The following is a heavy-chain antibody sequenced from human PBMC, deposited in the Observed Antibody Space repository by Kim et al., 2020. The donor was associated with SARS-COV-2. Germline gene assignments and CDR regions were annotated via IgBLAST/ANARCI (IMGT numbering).Heavy chain of an antibody. D-gene: IGHD3-10*01. V-gene: IGHV3-30-3*01. CDR3: ARTVGVGMDV. CDR2: ISYDGSNK. CDR1: GFTFSSYA. J-gene: IGHJ6*02. Sequence: GGSLRLSCAASGFTFSSYAMHWVRQAPGKGLEWVALISYDGSNKYYADSVKGRFTISRDNSKNTLYLQMNSLRAEDTAVYYCARTVGVGMDVWGQGTTVTVS.